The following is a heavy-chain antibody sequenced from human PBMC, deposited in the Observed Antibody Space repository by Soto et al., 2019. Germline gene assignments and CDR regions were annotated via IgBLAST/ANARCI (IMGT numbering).Heavy chain of an antibody. V-gene: IGHV4-31*03. CDR3: ARMYSSGSGWFHP. CDR2: FYSSGSI. J-gene: IGHJ5*02. D-gene: IGHD6-19*01. Sequence: TSETLSLTCFVSGYSITAGGYYWSWIRHHPGKGLEWIGSFYSSGSIIYNPSLRSRVSISGDTSSNQFSMSLTSVTAADTARYYCARMYSSGSGWFHPWGQETLVTVS. CDR1: GYSITAGGYY.